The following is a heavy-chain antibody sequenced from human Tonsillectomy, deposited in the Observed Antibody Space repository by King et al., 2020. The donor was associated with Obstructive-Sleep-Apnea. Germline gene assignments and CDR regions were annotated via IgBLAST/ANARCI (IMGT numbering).Heavy chain of an antibody. CDR1: GFTFGDYD. J-gene: IGHJ4*02. CDR2: IRTIAYGGTA. V-gene: IGHV3-49*03. D-gene: IGHD3-9*01. Sequence: VQLVESGGGLVQPGRSLRLSCTASGFTFGDYDMSWFRQAPGKGLEWVGVIRTIAYGGTAEYAASVKGRFTISRDDPKSIAYLQMNSLKTEDTAVYYCTRESDILTGYTDYWGQGTLVTVSS. CDR3: TRESDILTGYTDY.